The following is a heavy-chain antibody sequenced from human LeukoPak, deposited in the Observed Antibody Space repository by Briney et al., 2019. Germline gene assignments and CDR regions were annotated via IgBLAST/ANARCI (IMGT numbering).Heavy chain of an antibody. Sequence: SETLSLTCTVSGGSISSSGYYWGWIRQSPGKGLEWIGSIYYSGSTNYNPSLKSRVTISVDTSKNQFSLKLSSVTAADTAVYYCARDEWGDGYNPGAFDIWGQGTMVTVSS. CDR2: IYYSGST. D-gene: IGHD5-24*01. CDR3: ARDEWGDGYNPGAFDI. V-gene: IGHV4-39*07. J-gene: IGHJ3*02. CDR1: GGSISSSGYY.